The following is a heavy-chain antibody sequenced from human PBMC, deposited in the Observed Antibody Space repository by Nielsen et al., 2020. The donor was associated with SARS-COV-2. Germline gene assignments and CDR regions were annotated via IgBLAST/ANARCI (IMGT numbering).Heavy chain of an antibody. Sequence: SETLSLTCIVSGGSVSSGSHYWSWIRQRPGKELEWIGYIFYRGKNHSTPTLKSRVTISVDTSKNQFSLKVNSVTAADTAVYYCVRIDMATISVDYWGRGTLVTVSS. CDR3: VRIDMATISVDY. V-gene: IGHV4-61*01. D-gene: IGHD5-24*01. CDR1: GGSVSSGSHY. J-gene: IGHJ4*02. CDR2: IFYRGKN.